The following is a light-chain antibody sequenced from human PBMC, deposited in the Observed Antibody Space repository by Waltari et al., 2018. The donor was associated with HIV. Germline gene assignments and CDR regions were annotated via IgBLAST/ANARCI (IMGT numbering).Light chain of an antibody. Sequence: QSALTQSASVSGSPGQSITISCTGTSTNIGSSNLVSWYQQHTGKAPKVIIYEVNKRPSGVSNLFSGSTSGSTASLTISGRQAEDEADYYCCSYAGSSNVVVGGGTKLTVL. V-gene: IGLV2-23*02. CDR1: STNIGSSNL. J-gene: IGLJ2*01. CDR2: EVN. CDR3: CSYAGSSNVV.